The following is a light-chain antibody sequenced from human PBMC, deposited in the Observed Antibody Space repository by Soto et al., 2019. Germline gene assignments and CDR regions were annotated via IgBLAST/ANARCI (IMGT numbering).Light chain of an antibody. Sequence: QSALTQPASVSGTPGQSITVSCTGSSSDSGDDKYVSWYQQQPGKGPNLLIYGVNSRPSGISNGFPGSKSGNTACLSISGLQVEDEAEYFCGSFPSSRILVFGGGTKLTVL. V-gene: IGLV2-14*01. J-gene: IGLJ3*02. CDR2: GVN. CDR1: SSDSGDDKY. CDR3: GSFPSSRILV.